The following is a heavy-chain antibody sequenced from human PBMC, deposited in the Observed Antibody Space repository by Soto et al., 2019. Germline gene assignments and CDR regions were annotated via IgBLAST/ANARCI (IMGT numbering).Heavy chain of an antibody. CDR1: GFTFNIYG. Sequence: QVQLVESGGGVVQPGRSLRLSCAASGFTFNIYGMHWVRQAPGKGLEWVTAISYDGSDKYYVDAVKGRFTISRDNSKNTLYLQMNSLRGEDTAVYYCARPAPYTLAAFDYWGKGTLVTVSS. CDR3: ARPAPYTLAAFDY. V-gene: IGHV3-30*03. J-gene: IGHJ4*02. D-gene: IGHD6-25*01. CDR2: ISYDGSDK.